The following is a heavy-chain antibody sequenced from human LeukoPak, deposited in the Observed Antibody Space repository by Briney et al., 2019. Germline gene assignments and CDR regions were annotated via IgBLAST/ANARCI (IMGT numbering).Heavy chain of an antibody. CDR2: IIPIFGTA. D-gene: IGHD3-22*01. V-gene: IGHV1-69*05. CDR1: GGTFSSYA. J-gene: IGHJ1*01. CDR3: ARAPYPYYYDSSAASEYFQH. Sequence: ASVKVSCKASGGTFSSYAISWVRQAPGQGLEWMGRIIPIFGTANYAQKFQGRVTITTDESTSTAYMELSSLRSEDTAVYYCARAPYPYYYDSSAASEYFQHWARAPWSPSPQ.